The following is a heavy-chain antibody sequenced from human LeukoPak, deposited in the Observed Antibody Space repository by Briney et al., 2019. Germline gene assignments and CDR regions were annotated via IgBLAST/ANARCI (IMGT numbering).Heavy chain of an antibody. D-gene: IGHD2-21*02. Sequence: PGGSLRLSCAASGFTFSSYAMSWVRQAPGKGLEWVSAISGSGGSTYYADSVKGRFTISRDNSKNTLYLQMNSLRAEDTAVYYCAKVPAAYCGGDCYYDYWGQGTLVTVSS. CDR2: ISGSGGST. V-gene: IGHV3-23*01. CDR3: AKVPAAYCGGDCYYDY. CDR1: GFTFSSYA. J-gene: IGHJ4*02.